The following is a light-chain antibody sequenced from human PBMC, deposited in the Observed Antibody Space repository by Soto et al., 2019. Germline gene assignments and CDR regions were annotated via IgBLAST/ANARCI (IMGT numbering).Light chain of an antibody. CDR2: AAS. Sequence: DIQMTQSPSTLSASVGDRVTITCRASQSISSWLAWYQQKPGKAPKLLIYAASSLQSGVPSRFSGSGFGTGFTLTISSLHPEDFATYYCQQRYSTPWTFGQGTRVDIK. CDR1: QSISSW. CDR3: QQRYSTPWT. V-gene: IGKV1-39*01. J-gene: IGKJ1*01.